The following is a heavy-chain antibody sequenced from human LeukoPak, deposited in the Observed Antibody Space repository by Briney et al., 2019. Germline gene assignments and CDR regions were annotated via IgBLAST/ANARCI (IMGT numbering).Heavy chain of an antibody. Sequence: ASVKVSCKAPGYTFTGYYMHWVRQAPGQGLEWMGWINPNSGGTNYAQKFQGRVTMTRDTSISTAYMELSRLRSDDAAVYYCARGGLPADIVVVVAATVGSYWGQGTLVTVSS. CDR3: ARGGLPADIVVVVAATVGSY. CDR1: GYTFTGYY. CDR2: INPNSGGT. D-gene: IGHD2-15*01. J-gene: IGHJ4*02. V-gene: IGHV1-2*02.